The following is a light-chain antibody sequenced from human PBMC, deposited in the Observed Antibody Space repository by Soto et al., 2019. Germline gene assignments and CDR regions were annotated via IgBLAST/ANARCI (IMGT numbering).Light chain of an antibody. CDR2: AAS. V-gene: IGKV1-27*01. CDR1: QGISNH. Sequence: DIQMTQSPSSLSASVGDRVTITCRASQGISNHLAWYQQKPGKVPEFVIYAASTLQSGVPSRFSGSGSGTDFTLTISGLQPEDAATYYCQNYNSAPYTFGQGTKLEIK. J-gene: IGKJ2*01. CDR3: QNYNSAPYT.